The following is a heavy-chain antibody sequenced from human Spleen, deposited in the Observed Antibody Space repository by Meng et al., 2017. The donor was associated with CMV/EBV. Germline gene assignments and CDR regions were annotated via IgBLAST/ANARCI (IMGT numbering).Heavy chain of an antibody. Sequence: ASVKVSCKASGYTFSDYNIHWVRQAPGQGLEWMGWINPNSGGTSYAQKFQGRVTLTRDTSISTAYMELTSLRSDDTAVFYCARDLSWNDVGWFDPWGQGTLVTVSS. D-gene: IGHD1-1*01. CDR1: GYTFSDYN. CDR2: INPNSGGT. CDR3: ARDLSWNDVGWFDP. V-gene: IGHV1-2*02. J-gene: IGHJ5*02.